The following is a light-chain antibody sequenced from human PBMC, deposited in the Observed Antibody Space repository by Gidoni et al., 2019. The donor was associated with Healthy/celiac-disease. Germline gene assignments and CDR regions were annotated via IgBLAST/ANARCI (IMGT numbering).Light chain of an antibody. J-gene: IGKJ5*01. V-gene: IGKV1-39*01. CDR3: QQSYSTLIT. CDR1: QSISSY. CDR2: AAS. Sequence: DIQMTHSPSSLSASVGDRVTITCRASQSISSYLNWYQQKPGKAPKHLIYAASSLQSGVQSRFSGSGYGTDFTLNISSLQPEDFATYYCQQSYSTLITFGQGTRLEIK.